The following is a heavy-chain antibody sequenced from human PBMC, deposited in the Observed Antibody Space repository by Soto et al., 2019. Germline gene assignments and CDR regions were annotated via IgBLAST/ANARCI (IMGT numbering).Heavy chain of an antibody. J-gene: IGHJ3*02. Sequence: GGSLRLSCAASGFTFSSYAMSWVRQAPGKGLEWVSAISGSGGSTYYADSVKGRFTISRDNSKNTLYLQMNSLRAEDTAVYYCAKTKFTPQIAAAGSFDAFDIWGQGTMVTVSS. D-gene: IGHD6-13*01. CDR2: ISGSGGST. CDR1: GFTFSSYA. CDR3: AKTKFTPQIAAAGSFDAFDI. V-gene: IGHV3-23*01.